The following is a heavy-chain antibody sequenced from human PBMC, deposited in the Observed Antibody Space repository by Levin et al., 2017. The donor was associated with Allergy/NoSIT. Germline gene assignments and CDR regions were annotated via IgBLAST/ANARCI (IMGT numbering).Heavy chain of an antibody. V-gene: IGHV4-39*01. Sequence: SCTVSGGSISSSSYYWGWIRQPPGKGLEWIGSIYYSGSTYYNPSLKSRVTISVDTSKNQFSLKLSSVTAADTAVYYCARLRDTAMVKAPFWFDPWGQGTLVTVSS. CDR2: IYYSGST. J-gene: IGHJ5*02. CDR3: ARLRDTAMVKAPFWFDP. CDR1: GGSISSSSYY. D-gene: IGHD5-18*01.